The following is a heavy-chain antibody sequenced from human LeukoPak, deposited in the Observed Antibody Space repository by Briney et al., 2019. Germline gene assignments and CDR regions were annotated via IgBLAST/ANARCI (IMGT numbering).Heavy chain of an antibody. V-gene: IGHV3-30-3*01. D-gene: IGHD6-6*01. J-gene: IGHJ4*02. CDR3: ARDGQGGSYSSSSKFDY. Sequence: GGSLRLSCAASGFTFSSYAMHWVRQAPGKGLEWVAVISHDGSNKYYADSVKGRFTISRDNSKNTLYLQMNSLRAEDTAVYYCARDGQGGSYSSSSKFDYWGQGTLVTVSS. CDR2: ISHDGSNK. CDR1: GFTFSSYA.